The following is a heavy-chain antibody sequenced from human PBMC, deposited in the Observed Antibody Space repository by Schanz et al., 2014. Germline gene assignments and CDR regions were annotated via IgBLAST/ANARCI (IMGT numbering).Heavy chain of an antibody. CDR3: ARDAVALVQESYMDV. D-gene: IGHD2-15*01. V-gene: IGHV3-30*03. J-gene: IGHJ6*03. CDR2: ISFDGRNT. Sequence: QVQLVESGGGVVQPGRSLRLSCAASGITLSGYGLHWVRQAPGKGLEWVGFISFDGRNTGYAHSVKGRFTISRDNSMNTLHLQMDGLRVEDTAVYYCARDAVALVQESYMDVWGKGTPVTVSS. CDR1: GITLSGYG.